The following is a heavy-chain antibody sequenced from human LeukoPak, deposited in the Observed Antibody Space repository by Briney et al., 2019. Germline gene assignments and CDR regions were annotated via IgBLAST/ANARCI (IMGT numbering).Heavy chain of an antibody. D-gene: IGHD3-22*01. CDR1: GGSFSGYY. CDR3: ASLYYYDSSGYILDY. J-gene: IGHJ4*02. Sequence: PSETLSLTCAVYGGSFSGYYWSWIRQPPGKGLEWIGEINHSGSTNYNPSLKGRVTISVDTSKNQFSLKLSSVTAADTAVYYCASLYYYDSSGYILDYWGQGTLVTVSS. V-gene: IGHV4-34*01. CDR2: INHSGST.